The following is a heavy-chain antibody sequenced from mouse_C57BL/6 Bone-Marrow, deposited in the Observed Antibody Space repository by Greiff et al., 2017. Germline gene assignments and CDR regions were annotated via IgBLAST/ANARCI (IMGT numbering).Heavy chain of an antibody. J-gene: IGHJ4*01. V-gene: IGHV5-15*01. CDR2: ISNLAYSI. CDR3: ERHDDYYAMDY. Sequence: EVQLQESGGGLVQPGGSLKLSCAASGFTFSDYGMAWVRQAPRKGPEWVAFISNLAYSIYYADTVTGRFTISRENAKNTLYLEMSSLRSEDTAMYYCERHDDYYAMDYWGQGTSVTVSA. CDR1: GFTFSDYG. D-gene: IGHD2-3*01.